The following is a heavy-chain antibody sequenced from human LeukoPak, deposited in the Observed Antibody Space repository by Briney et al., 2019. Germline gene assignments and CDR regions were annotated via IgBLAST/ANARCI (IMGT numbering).Heavy chain of an antibody. CDR1: GFTFSSYA. Sequence: GGSLRLSCSASGFTFSSYAMSWVRQAPGKGLEWVSAISGSGGSTYYADSVKGRFTISRDNSKNTLYLQMNSLRAEDTAVYYCARAPCSSTSCYIDYWGQGTLVTVSS. CDR3: ARAPCSSTSCYIDY. CDR2: ISGSGGST. D-gene: IGHD2-2*01. V-gene: IGHV3-23*01. J-gene: IGHJ4*02.